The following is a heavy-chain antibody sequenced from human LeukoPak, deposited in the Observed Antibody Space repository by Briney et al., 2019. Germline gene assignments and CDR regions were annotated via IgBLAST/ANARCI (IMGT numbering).Heavy chain of an antibody. V-gene: IGHV4-34*01. D-gene: IGHD3-10*01. CDR1: GGSFSGYY. CDR3: AGSAITMVRGYNYFDY. CDR2: INHSGST. J-gene: IGHJ4*02. Sequence: SETLSLTCAVYGGSFSGYYWSWIRQPPGKGLEWIGEINHSGSTNYNPSLKSRVTISVDTSKNQFSLKLSSVTAADTAVYYCAGSAITMVRGYNYFDYWGQGTLVTVSS.